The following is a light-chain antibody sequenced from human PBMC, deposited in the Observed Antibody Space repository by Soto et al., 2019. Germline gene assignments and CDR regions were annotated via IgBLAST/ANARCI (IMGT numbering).Light chain of an antibody. CDR1: QSISSA. CDR3: QQRSDWLT. Sequence: EIVLTQSPATLSLSPGDRAILSCRASQSISSALAWYKQKPGQAPRLLIYDASDRATGIPARFSGSRSGTDFTLTISSLEPEDFAVYYCQQRSDWLTFGGGTKVDIK. V-gene: IGKV3-11*01. CDR2: DAS. J-gene: IGKJ4*01.